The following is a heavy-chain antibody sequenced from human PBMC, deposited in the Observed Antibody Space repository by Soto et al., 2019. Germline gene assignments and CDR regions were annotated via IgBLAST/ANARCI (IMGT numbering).Heavy chain of an antibody. CDR1: GSCFSGYC. CDR2: VSHSGRT. V-gene: IGHV4-34*01. CDR3: ARGECSGGYCSFFDM. J-gene: IGHJ3*02. Sequence: ATLHLTCDVSGSCFSGYCCSWVRQPPGKGLEWIGEVSHSGRTNYSPSLKSRVSISLDASKKQFSLKLTSVTAADTAVYYCARGECSGGYCSFFDMWGQGARVS. D-gene: IGHD2-15*01.